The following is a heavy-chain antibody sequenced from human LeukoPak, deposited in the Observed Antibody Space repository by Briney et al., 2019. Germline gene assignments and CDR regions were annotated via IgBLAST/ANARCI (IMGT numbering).Heavy chain of an antibody. V-gene: IGHV3-23*01. CDR1: GFTFSSYG. CDR3: ARGPYGTAMQFDY. D-gene: IGHD5-18*01. Sequence: GGSLRLSCGASGFTFSSYGMTWVRQAPGKGLEWVSAISGSGGSTYYADSVKGRFTISRDNAKNSLYLQMNSLTAEDTAVYYCARGPYGTAMQFDYWGQGTLVTVSS. CDR2: ISGSGGST. J-gene: IGHJ4*02.